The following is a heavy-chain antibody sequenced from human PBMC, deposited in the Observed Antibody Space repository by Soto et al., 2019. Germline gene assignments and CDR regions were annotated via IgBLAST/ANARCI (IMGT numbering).Heavy chain of an antibody. V-gene: IGHV2-5*02. CDR3: AYLPCSGGSCYWFSYSGMDV. D-gene: IGHD2-15*01. Sequence: QITLKESGPTLVKPTQTLTLTCTFSGFSLSTSGVGVAWIRQPPGKALEWLALIYWDDDKRYRPSLETRLTITKDTYKNQVVLTMTNMASVDTATYYCAYLPCSGGSCYWFSYSGMDVWGQGTTVTVSS. CDR2: IYWDDDK. CDR1: GFSLSTSGVG. J-gene: IGHJ6*02.